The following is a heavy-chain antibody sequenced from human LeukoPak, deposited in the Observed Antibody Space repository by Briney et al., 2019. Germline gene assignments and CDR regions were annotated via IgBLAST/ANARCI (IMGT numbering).Heavy chain of an antibody. CDR1: GFTFSSCG. Sequence: PGGSLRLSCAVSGFTFSSCGMSWVRQAPGKGLEWVSVIGIDGVTTYYADSVRGRFTISRDNSKNTLYLQMNSLRAEDTAVYYCARDKDSYGHDLDYWGQGTLVTVSS. V-gene: IGHV3-23*01. D-gene: IGHD5-18*01. CDR3: ARDKDSYGHDLDY. J-gene: IGHJ4*02. CDR2: IGIDGVTT.